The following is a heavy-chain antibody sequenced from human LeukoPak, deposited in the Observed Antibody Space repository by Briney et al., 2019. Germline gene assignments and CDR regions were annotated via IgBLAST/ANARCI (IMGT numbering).Heavy chain of an antibody. V-gene: IGHV1-18*01. CDR2: ISAYNGKT. D-gene: IGHD3-16*02. J-gene: IGHJ1*01. CDR1: GYTFTSYG. CDR3: ARGLLTFGGVIGGPQALEYFQH. Sequence: ASVKVSCKASGYTFTSYGISWVRQAPGQGLEWMGWISAYNGKTNYAQKLQGRVTMTTDTSTRTAYMELRSLRSDDTAVYYCARGLLTFGGVIGGPQALEYFQHWGQGTLVTVSS.